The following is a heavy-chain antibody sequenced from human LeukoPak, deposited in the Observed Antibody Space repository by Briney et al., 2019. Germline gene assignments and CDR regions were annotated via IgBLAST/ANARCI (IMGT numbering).Heavy chain of an antibody. CDR1: GGSISSSSYY. Sequence: SETLSLTCTVSGGSISSSSYYWGWIRQPPGKGLEWIGSIYYSGSTYYNPSLKSRVTISVDPSKNQFSLKLSSVTAADTAVYYCARPRGDKRFDPWGQGTLVTVSS. V-gene: IGHV4-39*01. CDR3: ARPRGDKRFDP. D-gene: IGHD3-10*01. J-gene: IGHJ5*02. CDR2: IYYSGST.